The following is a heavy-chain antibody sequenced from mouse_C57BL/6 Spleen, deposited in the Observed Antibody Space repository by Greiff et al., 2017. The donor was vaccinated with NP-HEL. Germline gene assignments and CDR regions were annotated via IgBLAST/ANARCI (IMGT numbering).Heavy chain of an antibody. J-gene: IGHJ1*03. CDR2: IYPGDGDT. CDR1: GYAFSSSW. V-gene: IGHV1-82*01. CDR3: ARDGSSLRYWYFDV. D-gene: IGHD1-1*01. Sequence: VQLQQSGPELVKPGASVKISCKASGYAFSSSWMNWVKQRPGKGLEWIGRIYPGDGDTNYNGKFKGKATLTADKSSSTAYMQLSSLTSEDSAVYFCARDGSSLRYWYFDVWGTGTTVTVSS.